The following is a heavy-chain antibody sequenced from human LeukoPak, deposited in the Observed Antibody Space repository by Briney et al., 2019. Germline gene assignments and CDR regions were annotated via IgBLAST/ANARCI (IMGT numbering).Heavy chain of an antibody. CDR2: ISDSGSRT. J-gene: IGHJ4*02. CDR1: GLTFSTYA. CDR3: AKVRGSGSFPPYYFDS. V-gene: IGHV3-23*01. D-gene: IGHD3-10*01. Sequence: PGGSLRLSCAASGLTFSTYAMSWVRQAPGKGLEWVSSISDSGSRTYYTDSVKGRFTFSRDNSKSTLYVQMNSLRAEDTAVYYCAKVRGSGSFPPYYFDSWGQGTLVTVSS.